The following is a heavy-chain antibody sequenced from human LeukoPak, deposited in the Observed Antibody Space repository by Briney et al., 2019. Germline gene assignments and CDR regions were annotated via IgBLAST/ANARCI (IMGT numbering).Heavy chain of an antibody. CDR2: IRSKANSYAT. CDR3: TILNYYDSSGNLDY. CDR1: GFTFSGSA. Sequence: GGSLRLSCAASGFTFSGSAMHWVRQASGKGLKWVGRIRSKANSYATAYAASVKGRFTISRDDSKNTAYLQMNSLKTEDTAVYYCTILNYYDSSGNLDYWGQGTLVTVSS. V-gene: IGHV3-73*01. J-gene: IGHJ4*02. D-gene: IGHD3-22*01.